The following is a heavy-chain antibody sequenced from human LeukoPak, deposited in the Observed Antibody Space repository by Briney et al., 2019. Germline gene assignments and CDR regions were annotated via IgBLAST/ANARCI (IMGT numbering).Heavy chain of an antibody. CDR2: IKPKSGGT. V-gene: IGHV1-2*02. J-gene: IGHJ5*02. CDR3: ARADYGDSRDEYNWFDP. Sequence: GASVKVSCKASGYTFTGYYLHWVRQAPGQGLEWMGWIKPKSGGTKYAQKFQGRVTMTGDTSISTVYMELRRLRSDDTAVYYCARADYGDSRDEYNWFDPWGQGTPVTVSS. CDR1: GYTFTGYY. D-gene: IGHD4-17*01.